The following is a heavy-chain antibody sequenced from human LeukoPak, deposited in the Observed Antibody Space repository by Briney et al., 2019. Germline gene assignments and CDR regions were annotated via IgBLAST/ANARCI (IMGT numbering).Heavy chain of an antibody. CDR1: GFTFSSYA. D-gene: IGHD3-10*01. V-gene: IGHV3-30*18. CDR3: AKGGGSGYGSGSLSN. CDR2: ISYDGGNK. J-gene: IGHJ4*02. Sequence: GSLRLSCAASGFTFSSYAMSWVRQALGTGLEWVAVISYDGGNKYYAESVKGRFTISRDNSKNTLYLQMNSLRPEDTAVYYCAKGGGSGYGSGSLSNWGQGALVTVSS.